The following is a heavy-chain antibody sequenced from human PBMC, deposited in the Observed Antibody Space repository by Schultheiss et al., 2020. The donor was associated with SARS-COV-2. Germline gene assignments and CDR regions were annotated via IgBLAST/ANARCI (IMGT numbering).Heavy chain of an antibody. D-gene: IGHD3-10*01. Sequence: SQTLSLTCTVSGGSISNYYWSWIRQPPGKGLEWIEYIYYSGSTNYNPSLKSRVTISVDTSKNQFSLKLSSVTAADTAVYYCARGWGYYGSGSYYHYWGQGILVTVSS. V-gene: IGHV4-59*12. CDR2: IYYSGST. CDR1: GGSISNYY. CDR3: ARGWGYYGSGSYYHY. J-gene: IGHJ4*02.